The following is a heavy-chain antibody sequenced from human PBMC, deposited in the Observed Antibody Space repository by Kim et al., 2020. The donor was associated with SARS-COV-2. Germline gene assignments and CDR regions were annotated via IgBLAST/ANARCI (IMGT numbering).Heavy chain of an antibody. Sequence: NKYYADSVKGRFTISRDNSKNTLYLQMNSLRAEDTAVYYCARDGGYYGDYWGQGTLVTVSS. J-gene: IGHJ4*02. V-gene: IGHV3-30*01. D-gene: IGHD3-16*01. CDR2: NK. CDR3: ARDGGYYGDY.